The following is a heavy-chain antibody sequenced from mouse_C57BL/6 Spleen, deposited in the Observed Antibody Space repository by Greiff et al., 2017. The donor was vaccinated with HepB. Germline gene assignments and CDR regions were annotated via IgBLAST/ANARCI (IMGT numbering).Heavy chain of an antibody. CDR1: GYTFTSYW. CDR2: IDPSDSYT. CDR3: ARKALYDGYYEFAY. D-gene: IGHD2-3*01. Sequence: QVQLQQSGAELVKPGASVKLSCKASGYTFTSYWMQWVNQRPGQGLEWIGEIDPSDSYTNYNQKFRGKATLTVDTSSSTAYMQLSSLTSEDSAVYYCARKALYDGYYEFAYWGQGTLVTVSA. J-gene: IGHJ3*01. V-gene: IGHV1-50*01.